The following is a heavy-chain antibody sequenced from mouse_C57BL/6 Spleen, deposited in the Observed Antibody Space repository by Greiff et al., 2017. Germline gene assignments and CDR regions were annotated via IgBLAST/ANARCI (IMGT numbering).Heavy chain of an antibody. D-gene: IGHD2-4*01. V-gene: IGHV1-66*01. CDR3: ARGGDCDGAWFAY. J-gene: IGHJ3*01. CDR1: GYSFTSYY. CDR2: IYPGSGNT. Sequence: QVQLQQSGPELVKPGASVKISCKASGYSFTSYYIHWVKQRPGQGLEWIGWIYPGSGNTKYNEKFKGKATLTADTSSSTAYMQLSSLTSEDSAVYYCARGGDCDGAWFAYWGQGTLVTVAA.